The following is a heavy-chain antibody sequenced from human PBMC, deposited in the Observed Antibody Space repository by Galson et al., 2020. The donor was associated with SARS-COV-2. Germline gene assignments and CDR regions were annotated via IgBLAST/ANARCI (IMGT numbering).Heavy chain of an antibody. CDR1: GFTFSSYA. CDR2: ISYDGSNK. Sequence: GGSLRISCAASGFTFSSYAMHWVRQAPGKGLEWVAVISYDGSNKYYADSVKGRFTISRDNSKNTLYLQMNSLRAEDTAVYYCASEGIAVAGTIFDYWGQGTLVTVSS. CDR3: ASEGIAVAGTIFDY. V-gene: IGHV3-30*04. D-gene: IGHD6-19*01. J-gene: IGHJ4*02.